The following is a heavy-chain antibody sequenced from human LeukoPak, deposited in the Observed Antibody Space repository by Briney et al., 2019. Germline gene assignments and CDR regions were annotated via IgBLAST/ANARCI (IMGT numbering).Heavy chain of an antibody. Sequence: SATLSLTCAVYGGSFSGYYWSWIRQPPGKGLEWIGEINHSGSTNYNPSLKSRVTISVDTSKNQFSLKLSSVTAADTAVYYCARGLHTRYGSGSYYRPTRYYFDYWGQGTLVTVSS. CDR1: GGSFSGYY. CDR3: ARGLHTRYGSGSYYRPTRYYFDY. D-gene: IGHD3-10*01. CDR2: INHSGST. J-gene: IGHJ4*02. V-gene: IGHV4-34*01.